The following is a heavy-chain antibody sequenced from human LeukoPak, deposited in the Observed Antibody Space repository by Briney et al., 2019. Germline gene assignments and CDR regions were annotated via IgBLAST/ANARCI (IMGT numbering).Heavy chain of an antibody. D-gene: IGHD3-22*01. V-gene: IGHV3-30*14. J-gene: IGHJ4*02. CDR2: ISYYGSNK. CDR1: GFTFSSYA. CDR3: ARLNYYYDSSGYYEAFDY. Sequence: GGSLRLSCAASGFTFSSYAMHWVRQAPGKGLEWVAVISYYGSNKYYADSVKGRFTISRDNSKNTLYIQMNSLRAEDTAVYYCARLNYYYDSSGYYEAFDYWGQGTLVTVSS.